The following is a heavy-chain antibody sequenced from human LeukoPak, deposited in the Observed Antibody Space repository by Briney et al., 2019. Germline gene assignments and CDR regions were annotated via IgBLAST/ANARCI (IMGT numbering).Heavy chain of an antibody. CDR2: INPNSGGT. CDR1: GDSISTYV. CDR3: ARGGYQLLSFYYYYYMDV. Sequence: VASVKVSCKTSGDSISTYVIGWLRQAPGQELGWMGRINPNSGGTNYAQKFQGRVTMTRDISISTAYTELRSLRSDDTAVYYCARGGYQLLSFYYYYYMDVWGKGTTVTVSS. D-gene: IGHD2-2*01. J-gene: IGHJ6*03. V-gene: IGHV1/OR15-1*01.